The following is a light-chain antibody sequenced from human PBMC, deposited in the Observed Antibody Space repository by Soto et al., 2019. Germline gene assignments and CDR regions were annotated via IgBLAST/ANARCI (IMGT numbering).Light chain of an antibody. Sequence: DIVLTQSPLSLPVTPGEPASISCRASQSLLFNNGYNYLDWYLQKPGQSPQLLIYLGSSRASGVPDRFSGSGSGTDSTLKISRVEAEDVGVYYCKQAVQNPLTFGGGTKVDIK. CDR1: QSLLFNNGYNY. CDR2: LGS. V-gene: IGKV2-28*01. CDR3: KQAVQNPLT. J-gene: IGKJ4*01.